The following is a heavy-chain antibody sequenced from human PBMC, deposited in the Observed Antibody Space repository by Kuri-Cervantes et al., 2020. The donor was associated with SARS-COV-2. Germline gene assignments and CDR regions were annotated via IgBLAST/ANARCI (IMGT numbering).Heavy chain of an antibody. CDR2: IYYSGST. Sequence: ESLKISCTVSGGSISSTSYYWGWVRQPPGKGLEWIGSIYYSGSTYYNPSLKIRVTISVDTSKNQFSLKLSSVTAADTAVYYCARHVVSGWSGYFDYWGQGTLVTVSS. D-gene: IGHD3-3*01. CDR3: ARHVVSGWSGYFDY. V-gene: IGHV4-39*01. J-gene: IGHJ4*02. CDR1: GGSISSTSYY.